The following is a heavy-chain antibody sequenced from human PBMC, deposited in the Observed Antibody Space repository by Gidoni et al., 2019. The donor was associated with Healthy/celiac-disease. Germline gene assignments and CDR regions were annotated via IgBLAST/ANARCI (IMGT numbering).Heavy chain of an antibody. CDR2: INHSGST. CDR1: GGSVSGYY. Sequence: QVQLQQWGAGLLKPSETLSLTCAVYGGSVSGYYWSWIRQPPGKGLEWIGEINHSGSTNYNPSLKSRVTISVDTSKNQFSLKLSSVTAADTAVYYCARRGWLRLFDYWGQGTLVTVSS. V-gene: IGHV4-34*01. J-gene: IGHJ4*02. CDR3: ARRGWLRLFDY. D-gene: IGHD5-12*01.